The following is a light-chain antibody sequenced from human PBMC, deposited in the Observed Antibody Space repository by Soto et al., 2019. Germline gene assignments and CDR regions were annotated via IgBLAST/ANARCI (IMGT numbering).Light chain of an antibody. CDR3: QQYGSSPRT. CDR1: QSVSSSY. CDR2: GAS. V-gene: IGKV3-20*01. J-gene: IGKJ1*01. Sequence: NVLTQSPGTLSLSPGERATLPCRASQSVSSSYLAWYQQKPGQAPRLLIYGASSRATGIPDRFSGSGSGTDFTLTISRLEPEDFAVYYCQQYGSSPRTFGQGTKVDIK.